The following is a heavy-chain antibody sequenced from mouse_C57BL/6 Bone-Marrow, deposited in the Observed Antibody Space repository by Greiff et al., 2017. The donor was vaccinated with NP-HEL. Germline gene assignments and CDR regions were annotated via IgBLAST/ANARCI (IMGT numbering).Heavy chain of an antibody. J-gene: IGHJ4*01. CDR2: IDPENGDT. V-gene: IGHV14-4*01. D-gene: IGHD1-1*01. Sequence: EVQRVESGAELVRPGASVKLSCTASGFNIKDDYMHWVKQRPEQGLEWIGWIDPENGDTEYASKFQGKATITADTSSNTAYLQLSSLTSEDTAVYYCTTATTVVATDAMDYWGQGTSVTVSS. CDR1: GFNIKDDY. CDR3: TTATTVVATDAMDY.